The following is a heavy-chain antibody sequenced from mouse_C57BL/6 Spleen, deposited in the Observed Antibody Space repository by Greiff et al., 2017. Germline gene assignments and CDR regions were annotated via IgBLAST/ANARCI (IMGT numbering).Heavy chain of an antibody. D-gene: IGHD1-1*01. CDR2: ISSGGSYT. V-gene: IGHV5-6*01. J-gene: IGHJ3*01. CDR1: GFTFSSYG. Sequence: EVQRVESGGDLVKPGGSLKLSCAASGFTFSSYGMSWVRQTPDKRLEWVATISSGGSYTYYPDSVKGRFTISRDNAKNTLYLQMSSLKSEDTAMYYCARAYGSSAWFAYWGQGTLVTVSA. CDR3: ARAYGSSAWFAY.